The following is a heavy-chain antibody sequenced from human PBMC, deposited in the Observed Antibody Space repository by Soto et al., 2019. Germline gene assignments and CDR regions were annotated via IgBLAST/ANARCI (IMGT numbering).Heavy chain of an antibody. J-gene: IGHJ4*02. CDR1: GGSISSYY. V-gene: IGHV4-59*01. Sequence: SETLSLTCTVSGGSISSYYWSWIRQPPGKGLEWIGYIYYSGSTNYNPSLKSRVTISVDTSKNQFSLKLSSVTAADTAVYYCARGTSGIAAPFDYWGQGTLVTVSS. CDR2: IYYSGST. D-gene: IGHD6-13*01. CDR3: ARGTSGIAAPFDY.